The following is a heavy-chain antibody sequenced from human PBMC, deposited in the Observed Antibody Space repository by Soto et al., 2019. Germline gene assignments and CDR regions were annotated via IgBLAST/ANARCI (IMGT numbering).Heavy chain of an antibody. CDR1: GFTFSSYS. D-gene: IGHD2-15*01. Sequence: GGSLRLSCAASGFTFSSYSMNWVRQAPGKGLEWVSSISSSSYIYYADSVKGRFTISRDNAKNSLYLQMNSLRAEDTAVYYCARDLRDIVVVVAALRLDAFDIWGQGTMVTVSS. CDR2: ISSSSYI. V-gene: IGHV3-21*01. J-gene: IGHJ3*02. CDR3: ARDLRDIVVVVAALRLDAFDI.